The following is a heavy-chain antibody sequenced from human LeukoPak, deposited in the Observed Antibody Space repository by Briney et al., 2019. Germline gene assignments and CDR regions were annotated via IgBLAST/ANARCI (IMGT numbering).Heavy chain of an antibody. J-gene: IGHJ1*01. CDR2: IIAAFDKA. CDR3: ARDSQGGAQRGFQY. V-gene: IGHV1-69*06. D-gene: IGHD1-26*01. CDR1: GDSFSRYV. Sequence: ASVKVSCTVSGDSFSRYVISWVRQAPGQGPEWMGGIIAAFDKANYAQKFRGRVTISADKSTSTAHLEVDSLTSGDTAIYYCARDSQGGAQRGFQYWGQGTLVTVSS.